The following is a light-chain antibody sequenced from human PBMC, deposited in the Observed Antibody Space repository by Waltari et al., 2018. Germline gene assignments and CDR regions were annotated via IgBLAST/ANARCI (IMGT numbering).Light chain of an antibody. V-gene: IGKV3-15*01. CDR2: GAS. CDR1: QSVSSN. Sequence: EIVMTQSPATLSVSPVERATLSCRASQSVSSNLAWYQQKPGQAPRLLIYGASTRATGIPARFSGSGSGTEFTLTISSLQSEDFAVYYCQQYNNWQGTFGQGTKVEIK. CDR3: QQYNNWQGT. J-gene: IGKJ1*01.